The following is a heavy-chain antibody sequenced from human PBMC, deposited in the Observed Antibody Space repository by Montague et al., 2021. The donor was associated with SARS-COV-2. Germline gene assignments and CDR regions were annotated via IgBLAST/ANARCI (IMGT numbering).Heavy chain of an antibody. J-gene: IGHJ4*02. V-gene: IGHV4-39*01. CDR2: IYYSGST. CDR1: GGSISSSSYY. Sequence: SEILSLTCTVSGGSISSSSYYWGWIRQPPGKGLEWIGSIYYSGSTYYNPSLKSRVTISVDTSKNQFSLKLSSVTAADTAVYYCARHAGKRITIFGVVKGQYYFDYWGQGTLVTVSS. D-gene: IGHD3-3*01. CDR3: ARHAGKRITIFGVVKGQYYFDY.